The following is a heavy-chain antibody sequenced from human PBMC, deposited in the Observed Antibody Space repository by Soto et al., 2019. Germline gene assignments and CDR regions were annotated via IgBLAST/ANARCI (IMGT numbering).Heavy chain of an antibody. CDR2: LSGSGVST. CDR1: GFTFSSYA. J-gene: IGHJ6*02. V-gene: IGHV3-23*01. CDR3: AKGGGSKDYYDPSGYSLYYYYAMDV. Sequence: EVQLLESGGGLVQPGGSLRLSCAASGFTFSSYAMTWVRQAPGKGLEWVSALSGSGVSTYYADSVKGRFTISRDNSKNTLDLQMNGLRAEDTAVYYCAKGGGSKDYYDPSGYSLYYYYAMDVWGQGTTVTVSS. D-gene: IGHD3-22*01.